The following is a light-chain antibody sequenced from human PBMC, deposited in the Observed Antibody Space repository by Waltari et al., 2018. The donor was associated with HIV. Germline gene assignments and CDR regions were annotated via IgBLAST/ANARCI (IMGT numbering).Light chain of an antibody. CDR3: SSYTSSITYV. J-gene: IGLJ1*01. V-gene: IGLV2-14*03. Sequence: QSALTQPASVSGSPGQSITISCTGTSNDIGSSNYVSWHQQHPGEAPKLLIHDVSDRPSGISNRFSGSKSGNTASLTISGLQTEDEADYYCSSYTSSITYVFGSGTRVTVL. CDR1: SNDIGSSNY. CDR2: DVS.